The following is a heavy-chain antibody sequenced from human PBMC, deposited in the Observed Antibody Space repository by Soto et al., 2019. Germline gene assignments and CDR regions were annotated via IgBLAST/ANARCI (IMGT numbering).Heavy chain of an antibody. J-gene: IGHJ3*02. CDR3: ALPAEPGHAFDI. CDR1: GFSLSTSGVG. V-gene: IGHV2-5*02. Sequence: QITLKESGPTLVKPTQTLTLTCTFSGFSLSTSGVGVGWIRQPPGKALEWLALIYWDDDKRYSPSLKSRLTIXKXISKNQVVLTMTNMDPVDTATYYCALPAEPGHAFDIWGQGTMVTVSS. CDR2: IYWDDDK. D-gene: IGHD6-25*01.